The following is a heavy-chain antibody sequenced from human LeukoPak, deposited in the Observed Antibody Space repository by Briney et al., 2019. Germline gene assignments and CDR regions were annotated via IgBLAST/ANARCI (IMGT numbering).Heavy chain of an antibody. V-gene: IGHV3-74*01. D-gene: IGHD6-13*01. Sequence: GGSLRLSCTTSGFTFGDYVMSWVRQAPGKGLVWVSRINSDGSSTSYADSVKGRFTISRDNAKNTLYLQMNSLRAEDTAVYYCARDSYSTPDYWGQGTLVTVSS. CDR3: ARDSYSTPDY. CDR2: INSDGSST. CDR1: GFTFGDYV. J-gene: IGHJ4*02.